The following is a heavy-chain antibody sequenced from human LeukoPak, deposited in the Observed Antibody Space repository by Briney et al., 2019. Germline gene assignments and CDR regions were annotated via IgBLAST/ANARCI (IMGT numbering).Heavy chain of an antibody. CDR3: ARAIAVAGFDY. CDR1: GFTSSSYS. D-gene: IGHD6-19*01. Sequence: PGESLRLSCAASGFTSSSYSMNWVRQAPGKGLEWISYISRSSSTIYYADSVKGRFTISRDNAKNSLYLQMNSLRAEDTAVYYCARAIAVAGFDYWGQGTLVTVSS. V-gene: IGHV3-48*01. J-gene: IGHJ4*02. CDR2: ISRSSSTI.